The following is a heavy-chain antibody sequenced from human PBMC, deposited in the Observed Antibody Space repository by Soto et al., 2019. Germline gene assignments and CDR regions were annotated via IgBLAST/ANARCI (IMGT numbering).Heavy chain of an antibody. V-gene: IGHV3-23*01. Sequence: PGGSLRLSCAASGFTFSSYAMSWVRQAPGKGLEWVSAISGSGGSTYYADSVKGRFTISRDNSKNTLYLQMNSLRAEDTAVYYCAKVGTWGSWYLEPPMVLPYFDYWGQGTLVTVSS. CDR1: GFTFSSYA. CDR2: ISGSGGST. CDR3: AKVGTWGSWYLEPPMVLPYFDY. D-gene: IGHD6-13*01. J-gene: IGHJ4*02.